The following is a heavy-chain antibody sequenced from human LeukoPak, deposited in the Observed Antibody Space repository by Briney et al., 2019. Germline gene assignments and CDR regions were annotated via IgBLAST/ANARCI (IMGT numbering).Heavy chain of an antibody. J-gene: IGHJ4*02. CDR2: IWYDGSNK. CDR3: AKDQPRAYFDY. V-gene: IGHV3-30*02. D-gene: IGHD2-2*01. Sequence: GGSLRLSCAASGFTFSSYGMHWVRQAPGKGLEWVAVIWYDGSNKYYADSVKGRFTISRDNSKNTMYLQMNSLRAEDTAVYYCAKDQPRAYFDYWGQGTLVTVSS. CDR1: GFTFSSYG.